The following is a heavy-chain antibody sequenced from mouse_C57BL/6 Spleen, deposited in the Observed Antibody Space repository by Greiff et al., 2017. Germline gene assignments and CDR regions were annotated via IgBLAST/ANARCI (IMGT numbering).Heavy chain of an antibody. CDR2: IDPSDSET. Sequence: VQLQQSGAELVRPGSSVKLSCKASGYTFTSYWMHWVKQRPIQGLEWIGNIDPSDSETHYNQKFKDKATLTEYKSTSTAYMQLTSLTSEDSAVYYCARRDYYGSSDYWGQGTTLTVSS. CDR1: GYTFTSYW. CDR3: ARRDYYGSSDY. J-gene: IGHJ2*01. D-gene: IGHD1-1*01. V-gene: IGHV1-52*01.